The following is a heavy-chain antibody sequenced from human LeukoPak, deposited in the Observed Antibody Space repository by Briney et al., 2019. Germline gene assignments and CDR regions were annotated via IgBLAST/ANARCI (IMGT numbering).Heavy chain of an antibody. CDR2: MNPNSGNT. J-gene: IGHJ4*02. Sequence: ASVKVSCKASGYTFTSYDINWVRQATRQGLEWMGWMNPNSGNTGYAQKFQGRVTITRNTSISTAYMELSSLRSEDTAVYYCARGVRLVTMVRGVTYYFDYWGQGTLVTVSS. CDR1: GYTFTSYD. D-gene: IGHD3-10*01. V-gene: IGHV1-8*03. CDR3: ARGVRLVTMVRGVTYYFDY.